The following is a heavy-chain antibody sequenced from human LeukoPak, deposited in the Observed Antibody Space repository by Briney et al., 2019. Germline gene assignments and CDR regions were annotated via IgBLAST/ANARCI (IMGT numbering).Heavy chain of an antibody. D-gene: IGHD2-15*01. V-gene: IGHV3-30*18. J-gene: IGHJ4*02. CDR3: AKDRGYCSGGSCYYFDY. Sequence: GGSLRLSCAASGFTFSISGMHWVRQAPGKGLEWVAVISYDGSNKYYADSVKGRFTISRDNSKNTLYLQMNSLRAEDTAVYYCAKDRGYCSGGSCYYFDYWGQGTLVTVSS. CDR1: GFTFSISG. CDR2: ISYDGSNK.